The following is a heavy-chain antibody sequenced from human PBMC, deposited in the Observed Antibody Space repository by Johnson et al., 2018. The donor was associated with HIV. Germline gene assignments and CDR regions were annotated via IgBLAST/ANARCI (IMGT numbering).Heavy chain of an antibody. Sequence: QVQLVESGGGVVQPGRSLRLSCAVSGIIFSHYGMHWVRQAPGKGLEWVALISYDGIKTYYVDSVKARFTISRDNAKNSLYLQMNSLRAEDTALYYCAKDMVVRENGAVDIWGQGTMVTVSS. CDR2: ISYDGIKT. J-gene: IGHJ3*02. CDR3: AKDMVVRENGAVDI. D-gene: IGHD3-10*01. CDR1: GIIFSHYG. V-gene: IGHV3-30*18.